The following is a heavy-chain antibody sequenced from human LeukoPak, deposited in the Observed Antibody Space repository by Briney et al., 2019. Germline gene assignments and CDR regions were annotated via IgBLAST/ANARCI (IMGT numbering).Heavy chain of an antibody. CDR3: ARLFKGARIYYYYYMDV. V-gene: IGHV3-48*03. D-gene: IGHD3-10*02. Sequence: PGGSLRLSCAAPGFTFSSYVLNWVRPAPGQGVEGVSYISSSGSTLYYADSVKGRFTIYRDNAKNSLYLQINSLRAEDTAVYYCARLFKGARIYYYYYMDVWGKGTTVTVSS. J-gene: IGHJ6*03. CDR1: GFTFSSYV. CDR2: ISSSGSTL.